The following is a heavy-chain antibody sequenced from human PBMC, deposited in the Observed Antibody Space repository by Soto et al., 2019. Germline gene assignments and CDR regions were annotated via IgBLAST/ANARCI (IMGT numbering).Heavy chain of an antibody. D-gene: IGHD2-21*02. CDR1: AFTFSSYA. CDR3: AKGRASDCPGCTQDY. Sequence: EVQLLESGGGLAQPGGSLRLSCAASAFTFSSYAMSWVRQAPGKGLEWVSAVSGSGDSTYYADSVKGRLTISRDNSKNTLYLQMKSLRAEDTAVYYCAKGRASDCPGCTQDYWGQGTLVTVSS. V-gene: IGHV3-23*01. J-gene: IGHJ4*02. CDR2: VSGSGDST.